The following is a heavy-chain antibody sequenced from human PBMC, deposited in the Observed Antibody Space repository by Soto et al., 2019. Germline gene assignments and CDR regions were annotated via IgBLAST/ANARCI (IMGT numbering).Heavy chain of an antibody. D-gene: IGHD6-6*01. CDR3: AGSIAAPNYYYGMDV. CDR1: GGTFSSYA. V-gene: IGHV1-69*06. Sequence: SVKVSCKASGGTFSSYAISWVRQAPGQGLEWMGGIIPIFGTANYAQKFQGRVTITADKSTSTAYMELSSLRSEDTAAYYCAGSIAAPNYYYGMDVWGQGTTVTVSS. J-gene: IGHJ6*02. CDR2: IIPIFGTA.